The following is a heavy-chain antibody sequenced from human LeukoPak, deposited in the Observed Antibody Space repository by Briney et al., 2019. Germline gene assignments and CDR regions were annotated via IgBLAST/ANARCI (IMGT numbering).Heavy chain of an antibody. D-gene: IGHD6-19*01. V-gene: IGHV3-48*03. CDR3: ARVRSGWYDFDY. Sequence: GGSLRLSCAASGFTFSSYEMNWVRQAPGKGLEWVSHISSSGSTIYYADSVKGRFTISRDNAENSLYLQMNSLRAEDTAVYYCARVRSGWYDFDYWGQGTLVTVSS. J-gene: IGHJ4*02. CDR2: ISSSGSTI. CDR1: GFTFSSYE.